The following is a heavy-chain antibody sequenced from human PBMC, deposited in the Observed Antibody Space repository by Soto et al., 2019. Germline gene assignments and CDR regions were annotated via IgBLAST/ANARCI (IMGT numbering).Heavy chain of an antibody. CDR3: ARDIVVVPAAHPNWFDP. V-gene: IGHV1-18*01. CDR1: GYTFTSYG. CDR2: ISAYNGNT. Sequence: ASVKVSCKASGYTFTSYGISWVRQAPGQGLEWMGWISAYNGNTNYAQKLQGRVTMTTDTSTSTAYMELRSLRSDDTAVYYCARDIVVVPAAHPNWFDPWGQGTLVTVSS. D-gene: IGHD2-2*01. J-gene: IGHJ5*02.